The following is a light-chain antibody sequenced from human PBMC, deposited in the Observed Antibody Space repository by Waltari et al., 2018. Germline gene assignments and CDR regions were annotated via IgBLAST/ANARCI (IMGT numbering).Light chain of an antibody. Sequence: QSVLTQPPSVSGAPGQRVTISCTGSSSNIGAGYDVHWYQHLPGTVPKLLIYGISNRPSGVPDRVSGSKSGTAASLAITGLQAEDEADYYCQSYDSSLSGAVFGGGTQLTVL. CDR1: SSNIGAGYD. CDR3: QSYDSSLSGAV. J-gene: IGLJ7*01. CDR2: GIS. V-gene: IGLV1-40*01.